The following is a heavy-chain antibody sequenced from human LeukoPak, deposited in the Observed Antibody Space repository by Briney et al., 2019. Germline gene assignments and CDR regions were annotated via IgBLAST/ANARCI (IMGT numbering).Heavy chain of an antibody. D-gene: IGHD6-19*01. CDR1: GFTFSSYW. V-gene: IGHV3-7*05. Sequence: PGGSLRLSCIASGFTFSSYWMSWVRQAPGGGLEWVANIKEDGSEEYYVDSVKGRFTISRDNAKISLYLQMNSLRAEDTAVYYCASQFWWAAVAGTTLDYWGQGTLVTVSS. CDR3: ASQFWWAAVAGTTLDY. CDR2: IKEDGSEE. J-gene: IGHJ4*02.